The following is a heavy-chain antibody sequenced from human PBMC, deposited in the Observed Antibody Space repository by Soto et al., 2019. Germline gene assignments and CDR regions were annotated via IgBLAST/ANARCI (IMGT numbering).Heavy chain of an antibody. CDR3: ARAVLPATAPFDY. CDR2: IYYSGST. CDR1: GGSISNYY. J-gene: IGHJ4*02. D-gene: IGHD2-21*02. Sequence: QVQLQESGPRLVKPSETLSLTCIVSGGSISNYYWSWIRQPPGKGLEWIGYIYYSGSTNYNPSLQSRVTISVDPAKSQFSLKLGSVTAAGPAGYDCARAVLPATAPFDYWGRGTLVTVSS. V-gene: IGHV4-59*01.